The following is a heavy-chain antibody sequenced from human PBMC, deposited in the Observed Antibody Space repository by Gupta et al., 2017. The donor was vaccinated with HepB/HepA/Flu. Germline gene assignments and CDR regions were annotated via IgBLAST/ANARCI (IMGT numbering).Heavy chain of an antibody. V-gene: IGHV3-11*04. CDR2: ISSSGSTI. CDR3: ARDLSRSYYDFWSGYYTGHYMDV. J-gene: IGHJ6*03. Sequence: QVQLVESGGGLVKPGGSLRLSCAASGFTFSDYYMCWIRQAPGKGLEWVSYISSSGSTIYYADSVKGRFTISRDNAKNSLYLQMNSLRAEDTAVYYCARDLSRSYYDFWSGYYTGHYMDVWGKGTTVTVSS. D-gene: IGHD3-3*01. CDR1: GFTFSDYY.